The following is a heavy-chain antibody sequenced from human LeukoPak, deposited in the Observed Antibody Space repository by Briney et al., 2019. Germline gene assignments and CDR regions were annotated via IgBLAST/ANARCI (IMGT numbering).Heavy chain of an antibody. D-gene: IGHD5-18*01. CDR1: GDSVSSNSAA. V-gene: IGHV6-1*01. J-gene: IGHJ4*02. CDR3: ARDGYSYGPYDVYYFDY. Sequence: HSQTLSLTYAISGDSVSSNSAAWNWIRQSPSRGLEWLGRTYYRSKWYNDYAVSVKSRITINPDTSKNQFSLQLNSVTPEDTAVYYCARDGYSYGPYDVYYFDYWGQGTLVTVSS. CDR2: TYYRSKWYN.